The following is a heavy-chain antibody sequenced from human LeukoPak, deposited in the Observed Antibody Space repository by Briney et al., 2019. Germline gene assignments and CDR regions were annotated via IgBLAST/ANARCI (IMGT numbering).Heavy chain of an antibody. CDR3: ARGKGYDILTGAPVHAFDI. D-gene: IGHD3-9*01. CDR1: GGSISSYY. J-gene: IGHJ3*02. V-gene: IGHV4-4*07. Sequence: SETLSLTCTVSGGSISSYYWSWIRQPAGKGLEWIGRIYTSGSTNYNPSLKSRVTMSVDTSKNQFSLKLSSVTAADTAVYDCARGKGYDILTGAPVHAFDIWGQGTMVTVSS. CDR2: IYTSGST.